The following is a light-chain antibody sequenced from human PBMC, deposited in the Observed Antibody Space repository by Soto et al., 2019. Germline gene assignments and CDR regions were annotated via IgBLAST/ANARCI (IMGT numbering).Light chain of an antibody. CDR1: NSDVGGYNY. CDR3: SSYTTSSLYV. J-gene: IGLJ1*01. CDR2: DVS. V-gene: IGLV2-14*01. Sequence: QSVLTQPASVSGSPGQSITISCSGTNSDVGGYNYVSWYQQHPGKAPKLMIYDVSYRPSGISNRFSGSKSDNTASLTISGLQAEDEADYHCSSYTTSSLYVLGTGTKVTVL.